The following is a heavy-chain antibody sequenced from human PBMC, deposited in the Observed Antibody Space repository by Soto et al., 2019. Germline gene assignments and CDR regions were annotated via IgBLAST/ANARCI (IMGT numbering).Heavy chain of an antibody. D-gene: IGHD3-3*01. Sequence: GGSLRLSCAASGFTFSSYAMHWVRQAPGKGLEWVAVISYDGSNKYYADSVKGRFTISRDNSKNTLYLQMNSLRAEDTAVYYCARDTGAAYYDFWSGYYQPMWFDPWGQGT. CDR2: ISYDGSNK. CDR3: ARDTGAAYYDFWSGYYQPMWFDP. V-gene: IGHV3-30-3*01. J-gene: IGHJ5*02. CDR1: GFTFSSYA.